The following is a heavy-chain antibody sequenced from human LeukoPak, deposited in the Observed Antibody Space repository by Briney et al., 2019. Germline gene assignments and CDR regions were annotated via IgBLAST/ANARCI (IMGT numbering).Heavy chain of an antibody. Sequence: PGGSLRLSCAASGFTLSSYAMSWVRQAPGKGLEWVSAISGSGGSTYYADSVKGRFTISRDNSKNTLYLQMNSLRAEDTAVYYCAKSTPYYYDSSGYSLGYWGQGTLVTVSS. CDR1: GFTLSSYA. CDR3: AKSTPYYYDSSGYSLGY. V-gene: IGHV3-23*01. CDR2: ISGSGGST. D-gene: IGHD3-22*01. J-gene: IGHJ4*02.